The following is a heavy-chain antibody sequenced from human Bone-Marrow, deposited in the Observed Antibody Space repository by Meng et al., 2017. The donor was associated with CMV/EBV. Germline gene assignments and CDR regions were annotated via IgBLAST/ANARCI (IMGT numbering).Heavy chain of an antibody. CDR2: ISSSGSTI. CDR3: ARVERRHYYYGMDV. D-gene: IGHD5-24*01. J-gene: IGHJ6*02. V-gene: IGHV3-48*03. Sequence: LSLTCAASGFTFSSYEMNWVRQAPGKGLEWVSYISSSGSTIYYADSVKGRFTISRDNAKNPLYLQMNSLRAEDTAVYYCARVERRHYYYGMDVWGQGTTVTVSS. CDR1: GFTFSSYE.